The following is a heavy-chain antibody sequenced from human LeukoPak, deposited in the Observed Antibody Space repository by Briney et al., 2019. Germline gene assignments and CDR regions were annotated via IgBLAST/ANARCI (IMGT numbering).Heavy chain of an antibody. CDR3: ARDLASTVYYYYGLDV. D-gene: IGHD4-11*01. J-gene: IGHJ6*02. V-gene: IGHV3-30-3*01. CDR2: ISYDGSNK. CDR1: GFTFSDYY. Sequence: GGSLRLSCAASGFTFSDYYMSWIRQAPGKGLEWVAVISYDGSNKYYADSVKGRFTISRGNSKNTLYLQMNSLRPEDTAVYSCARDLASTVYYYYGLDVWGQGTTVTVSS.